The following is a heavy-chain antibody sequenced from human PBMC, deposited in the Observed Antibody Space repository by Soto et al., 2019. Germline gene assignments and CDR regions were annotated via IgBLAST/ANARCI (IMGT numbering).Heavy chain of an antibody. CDR2: ISGPGDTK. CDR3: AKETRDIFAGLVDY. CDR1: GFTFSSYA. Sequence: VQLLQSGGGLEQPGESLRLSCAASGFTFSSYAMSWVRQAPGKGLEWVSGISGPGDTKYYADSVRDRFTISRDNSKNTLYLQMNILRAGDTAVYYCAKETRDIFAGLVDYWGQGTLVTVSS. V-gene: IGHV3-23*01. D-gene: IGHD3-9*01. J-gene: IGHJ4*02.